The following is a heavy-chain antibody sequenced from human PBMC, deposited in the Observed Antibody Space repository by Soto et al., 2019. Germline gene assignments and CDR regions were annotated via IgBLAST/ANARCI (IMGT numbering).Heavy chain of an antibody. J-gene: IGHJ6*02. D-gene: IGHD6-13*01. CDR2: IYYSGST. V-gene: IGHV4-39*01. CDR1: GGSISSSSYY. Sequence: SETLSLTCTVSGGSISSSSYYWGWIRQPPGKGLEWIGSIYYSGSTYYNPSLKSRVTISVDTSKNQFSLKLSSVTPEDTAVYYCARVGYSSSWYYYYYGMDVWGQGTTVTVSS. CDR3: ARVGYSSSWYYYYYGMDV.